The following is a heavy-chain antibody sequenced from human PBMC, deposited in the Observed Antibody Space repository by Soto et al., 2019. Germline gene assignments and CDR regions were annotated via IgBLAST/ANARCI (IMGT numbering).Heavy chain of an antibody. CDR2: INPNSGGT. CDR1: GYTFTGYY. D-gene: IGHD4-17*01. Sequence: ASVKVSCKASGYTFTGYYMHWVRQAPGQGLEWMGWINPNSGGTNYAQKFQGWVTMTRDTSISTAYMELSRLRSDDTAVYYCASASSYGDYAEDAFDICGQGTMVTVSS. J-gene: IGHJ3*02. CDR3: ASASSYGDYAEDAFDI. V-gene: IGHV1-2*04.